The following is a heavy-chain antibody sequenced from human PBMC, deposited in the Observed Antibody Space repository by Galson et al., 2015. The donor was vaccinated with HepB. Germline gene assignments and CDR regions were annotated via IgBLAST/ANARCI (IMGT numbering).Heavy chain of an antibody. D-gene: IGHD1-26*01. CDR1: GFTFSSYG. V-gene: IGHV3-33*01. CDR3: ARDKGGSYSGKYMDV. CDR2: IWYDGSNK. J-gene: IGHJ6*03. Sequence: LRLSCAASGFTFSSYGMHWVRQAPGEGLEWVAVIWYDGSNKYYADSVKGRFTISRDNSKNTLYLQMNSLRAEDTAVYYCARDKGGSYSGKYMDVWGKGTTVTVSS.